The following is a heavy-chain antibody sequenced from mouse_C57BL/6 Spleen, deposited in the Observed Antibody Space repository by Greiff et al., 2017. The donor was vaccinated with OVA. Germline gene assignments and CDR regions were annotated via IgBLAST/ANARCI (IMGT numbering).Heavy chain of an antibody. V-gene: IGHV1-15*01. CDR1: GYTFTDYE. CDR2: IDPETGGT. J-gene: IGHJ3*01. CDR3: TRYPDDGYFSWFAY. Sequence: VQLQQSGAELVRPGASVTLSCKASGYTFTDYEMHWVKQTPVHGLEWIGAIDPETGGTAYNQKFKGKAILTADKSSSTAYMELRSLTSEDSAVYYCTRYPDDGYFSWFAYWGQGTLVTVSA. D-gene: IGHD2-3*01.